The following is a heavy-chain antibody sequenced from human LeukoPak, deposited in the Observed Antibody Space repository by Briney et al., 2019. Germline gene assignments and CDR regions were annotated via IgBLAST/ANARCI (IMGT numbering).Heavy chain of an antibody. Sequence: ASVKVSCKASGYTFTSYYMHWVRQAPGQGLKWRGIIHPSGGSTSYAQKFQGRVTMTRDTSTSTVYMELSSLRSEDTAVYYCARDGDIVVVPAARLDYWGQGTLVTASS. D-gene: IGHD2-2*01. CDR3: ARDGDIVVVPAARLDY. CDR1: GYTFTSYY. CDR2: IHPSGGST. J-gene: IGHJ4*02. V-gene: IGHV1-46*01.